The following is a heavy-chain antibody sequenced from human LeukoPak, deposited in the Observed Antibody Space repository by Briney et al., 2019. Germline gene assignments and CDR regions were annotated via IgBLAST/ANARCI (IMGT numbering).Heavy chain of an antibody. V-gene: IGHV1-18*01. J-gene: IGHJ4*02. CDR1: GYTFTSYG. Sequence: ASVKVSCKASGYTFTSYGISWVRQAPGQGLEWMGWISAYNGNTNYAQKLQGRVTMTTDTSTSTAYMELRSLRSDDTAVYYCAREVYDFWSGYYIDYWGQGTLVTVSS. D-gene: IGHD3-3*01. CDR2: ISAYNGNT. CDR3: AREVYDFWSGYYIDY.